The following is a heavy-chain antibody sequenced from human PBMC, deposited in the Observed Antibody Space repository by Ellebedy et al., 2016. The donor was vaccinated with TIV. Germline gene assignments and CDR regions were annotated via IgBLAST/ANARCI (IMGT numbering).Heavy chain of an antibody. CDR2: ISSSSSYI. D-gene: IGHD2-2*02. Sequence: GESLKISXAASGFTFSSYSMNWVRQAPGKGLEWVSSISSSSSYIYYADPVKGRFNISREHAKNSLYLQMNSLRAEDTAVYYCARDRYCSSTSCYTGVMDVWGKGTTVTVSS. CDR1: GFTFSSYS. CDR3: ARDRYCSSTSCYTGVMDV. V-gene: IGHV3-21*01. J-gene: IGHJ6*03.